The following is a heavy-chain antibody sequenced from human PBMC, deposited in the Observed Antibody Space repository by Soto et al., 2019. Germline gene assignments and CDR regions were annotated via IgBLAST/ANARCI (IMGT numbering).Heavy chain of an antibody. CDR2: INHSGST. CDR3: ARGSVVPAARQYWFDP. Sequence: SEALSLTCAVYGGSFSGYYWSWIRQPPGKGLEWIGEINHSGSTNYNPSLKSRVTISVDTSKNQFSLKLSSVTAADTAVYYCARGSVVPAARQYWFDPWGQGTLVTVSS. V-gene: IGHV4-34*01. CDR1: GGSFSGYY. J-gene: IGHJ5*02. D-gene: IGHD2-2*01.